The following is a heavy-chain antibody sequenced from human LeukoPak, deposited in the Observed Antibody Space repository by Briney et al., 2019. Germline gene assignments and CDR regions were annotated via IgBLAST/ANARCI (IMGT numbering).Heavy chain of an antibody. J-gene: IGHJ4*02. CDR3: ARVWDSSGPPAFDY. D-gene: IGHD3-22*01. Sequence: GASVKVSCKASGYSFTSFAISWVRQAPGRGLEWMGWINPYNGETNYAQKFQGRVTMTRDTSISTAYMELSRLRSDDTAVYYCARVWDSSGPPAFDYWGQGTLVTVSS. CDR1: GYSFTSFA. CDR2: INPYNGET. V-gene: IGHV1-2*02.